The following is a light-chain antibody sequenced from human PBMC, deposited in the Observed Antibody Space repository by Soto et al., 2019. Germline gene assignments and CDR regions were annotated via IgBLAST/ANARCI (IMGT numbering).Light chain of an antibody. CDR2: GAS. J-gene: IGKJ4*01. Sequence: EIVMTQSPATLSVSPGERATFSCRASQSVSSNLAWYQEKPGQAPRLLLYGASTRATGIPARFSGSVSGTEFNLTISSLQAEDFAVYYCQQYDSCTLNFGGGTKVEIK. V-gene: IGKV3-15*01. CDR3: QQYDSCTLN. CDR1: QSVSSN.